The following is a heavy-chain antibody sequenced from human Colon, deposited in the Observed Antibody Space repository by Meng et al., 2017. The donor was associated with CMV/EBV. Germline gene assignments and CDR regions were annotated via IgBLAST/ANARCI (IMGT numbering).Heavy chain of an antibody. D-gene: IGHD1-7*01. CDR2: IRHKASGYTT. CDR3: ARDGGNYDFGNY. CDR1: GCILSDYR. Sequence: ASGCILSDYRMDWIRQAPGKGLEWVARIRHKASGYTTEYAASVRGRFTVSRDDSKNSLFLQMSSLETEDTAVYHCARDGGNYDFGNYWGQGTLVTVSS. V-gene: IGHV3-72*01. J-gene: IGHJ4*02.